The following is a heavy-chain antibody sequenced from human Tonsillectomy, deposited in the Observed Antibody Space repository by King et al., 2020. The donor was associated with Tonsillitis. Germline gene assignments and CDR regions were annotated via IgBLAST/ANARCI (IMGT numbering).Heavy chain of an antibody. Sequence: VQLVESGGGLVQPGRSLRLSCAASGFIFDDYAMHWVRQAPGKGLEWVSGISWNSGSIGYADSVKGRFTISRDNAKNSLYLQMNSLRAEDTALYYCAKDRGYSYGTTNVDYWGQGTLVTVSS. CDR3: AKDRGYSYGTTNVDY. D-gene: IGHD5-18*01. CDR1: GFIFDDYA. J-gene: IGHJ4*02. CDR2: ISWNSGSI. V-gene: IGHV3-9*01.